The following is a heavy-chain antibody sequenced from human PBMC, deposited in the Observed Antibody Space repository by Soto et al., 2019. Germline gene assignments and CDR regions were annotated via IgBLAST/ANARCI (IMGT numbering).Heavy chain of an antibody. CDR1: GDAFGNHA. J-gene: IGHJ6*02. D-gene: IGHD6-25*01. CDR2: IIPIFGTL. Sequence: QVQLVQSAAEVREPGSSVMVSCKASGDAFGNHAISWVRQAPGHGLEWMGGIIPIFGTLNYAQKFQDRLTITADESTTTAYMKLDSLRPDDTAMYYCARAGSDSAKYFYSGMDVWGRGTAVTVSS. CDR3: ARAGSDSAKYFYSGMDV. V-gene: IGHV1-69*01.